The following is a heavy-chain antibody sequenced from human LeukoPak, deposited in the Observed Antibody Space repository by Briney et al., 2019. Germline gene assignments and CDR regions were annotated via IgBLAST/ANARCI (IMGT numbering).Heavy chain of an antibody. J-gene: IGHJ4*02. CDR2: IYSSGST. CDR1: GGSINSYY. V-gene: IGHV4-4*07. Sequence: SETLSLTCTVSGGSINSYYWSWIRQPAGKGLEWIGRIYSSGSTNYNPSLKSRVSMTVDTSKNQFSLKLTSVTAADTAVYYCARGGKATVVTMWGQGILVTVSS. D-gene: IGHD4-23*01. CDR3: ARGGKATVVTM.